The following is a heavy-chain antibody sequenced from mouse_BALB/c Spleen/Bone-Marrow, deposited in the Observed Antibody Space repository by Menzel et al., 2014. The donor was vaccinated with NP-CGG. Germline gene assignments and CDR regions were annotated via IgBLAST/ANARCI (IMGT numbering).Heavy chain of an antibody. CDR1: GFSLTSYD. CDR3: VREGGLGGYYDWYFDV. D-gene: IGHD2-3*01. J-gene: IGHJ1*01. V-gene: IGHV2-9-2*01. CDR2: IWTGGGT. Sequence: VNVVESGPGLVAPSQSLSITCTVSGFSLTSYDISWIHQPPGKGLEWLGVIWTGGGTNYNSAFMSRLSISKDNSKSLVFLKMNSLQTDDTAIYYCVREGGLGGYYDWYFDVWGAGTTVTVSS.